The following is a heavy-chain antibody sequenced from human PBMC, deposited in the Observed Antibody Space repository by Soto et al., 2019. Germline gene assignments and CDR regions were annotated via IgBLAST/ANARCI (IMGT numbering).Heavy chain of an antibody. CDR2: VYSSGRT. J-gene: IGHJ4*02. V-gene: IGHV4-4*07. Sequence: SETLSLTCAVSGVSIINNYWTWIRQPAGKGLEWLGRVYSSGRTTYNPSLKSRLTMSVDTSKNQFSLHLTSVTAADTAVYYCARREDTFDFWGQGMLVTVPQ. CDR1: GVSIINNY. CDR3: ARREDTFDF.